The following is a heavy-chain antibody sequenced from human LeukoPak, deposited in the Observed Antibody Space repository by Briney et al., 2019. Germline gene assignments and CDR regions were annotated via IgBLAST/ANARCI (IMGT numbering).Heavy chain of an antibody. CDR1: GFTFTSYS. CDR2: ISSSSRYI. V-gene: IGHV3-21*01. D-gene: IGHD3-3*02. J-gene: IGHJ6*03. Sequence: GGSLRLSCAASGFTFTSYSMNWVRQAPGRGLEWVSSISSSSRYIYYADSVKGRFTVSRDNAKNSLYLQMNSLRAEDTAVYYCAREKSFLEWLSTGRRDGYYMDVWGKGTTVTVSS. CDR3: AREKSFLEWLSTGRRDGYYMDV.